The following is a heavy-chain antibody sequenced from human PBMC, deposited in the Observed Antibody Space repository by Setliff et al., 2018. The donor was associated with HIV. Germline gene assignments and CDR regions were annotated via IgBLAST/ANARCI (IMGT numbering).Heavy chain of an antibody. CDR2: INHSGST. CDR1: GGSFSGYY. V-gene: IGHV4-34*01. Sequence: SETLSLTCAVYGGSFSGYYWSWIRQTPGKGLEWIGEINHSGSTNYSPSLKSRVAMSLDTSKNQFSLEVNPLSSADTAVYYCARMVIQFGDYHFDDWGQGALVTVSS. D-gene: IGHD3-10*01. CDR3: ARMVIQFGDYHFDD. J-gene: IGHJ4*02.